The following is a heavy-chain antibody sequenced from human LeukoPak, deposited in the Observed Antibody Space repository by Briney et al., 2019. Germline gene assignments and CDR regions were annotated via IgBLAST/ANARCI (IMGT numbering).Heavy chain of an antibody. D-gene: IGHD6-19*01. CDR1: GFTFSSYW. Sequence: GGSLRLSCAASGFTFSSYWMHWVRQAPGKGLVRVSRINSDGSSTSYADSVKGRFTISRDNAKNTLYLQMNSLRAEDTAVYYCARRAVAGIHYFDYWGQGTLVTVSS. J-gene: IGHJ4*02. CDR3: ARRAVAGIHYFDY. V-gene: IGHV3-74*01. CDR2: INSDGSST.